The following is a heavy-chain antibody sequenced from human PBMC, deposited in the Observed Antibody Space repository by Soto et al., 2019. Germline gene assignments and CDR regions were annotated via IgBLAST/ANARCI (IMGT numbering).Heavy chain of an antibody. CDR2: IIPIFGTA. CDR3: ARAYLWERRLGSRRYYYYYGMDV. Sequence: QVQLVQSGAEVKKPESSVKVSCKASGGTFSSYAISWVRQAPGQGLEWMGGIIPIFGTANYAQKFQGRVTITADESTSTAYMELSSLRSEDTAVYYCARAYLWERRLGSRRYYYYYGMDVWGQGTTVTVSS. V-gene: IGHV1-69*01. J-gene: IGHJ6*02. D-gene: IGHD1-1*01. CDR1: GGTFSSYA.